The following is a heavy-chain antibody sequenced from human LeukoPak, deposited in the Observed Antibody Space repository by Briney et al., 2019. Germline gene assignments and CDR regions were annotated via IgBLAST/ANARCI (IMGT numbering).Heavy chain of an antibody. CDR1: GYTFTSYG. CDR2: ISAYNGNT. J-gene: IGHJ4*02. V-gene: IGHV1-18*04. CDR3: ARDAMVRGTFDY. Sequence: ASVTVSCKASGYTFTSYGIGWVRQAPGQGLEWMGWISAYNGNTNYAQKLQGRVTMTTDTSTSTAYMELRSLRSDDTAVYYCARDAMVRGTFDYWGQGTLVTVSS. D-gene: IGHD3-10*01.